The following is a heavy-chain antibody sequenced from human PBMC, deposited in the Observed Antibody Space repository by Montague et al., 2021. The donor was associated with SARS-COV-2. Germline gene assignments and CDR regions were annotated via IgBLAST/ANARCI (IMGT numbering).Heavy chain of an antibody. CDR3: ARGDVEMATIKSGGPFYHFDY. CDR1: GGSISSYY. J-gene: IGHJ4*02. V-gene: IGHV4-59*13. D-gene: IGHD5-24*01. CDR2: IYYSGST. Sequence: SETLSLTCTVSGGSISSYYWSWIRRPPGKGLEWTGYIYYSGSTNYNPSLKSPVTISVDTSKNQFSLKLSSVTAADTAVYYCARGDVEMATIKSGGPFYHFDYWGQGTLVTVSS.